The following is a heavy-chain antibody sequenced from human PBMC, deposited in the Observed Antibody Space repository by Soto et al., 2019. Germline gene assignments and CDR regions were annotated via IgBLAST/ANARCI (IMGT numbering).Heavy chain of an antibody. J-gene: IGHJ3*02. Sequence: GGSLRLSCAASGFTVSSNYMSWVRQAPGKGLEWVSVIYSGGSTYYADSVKGRFTISRDNSKNTLYLQMSTLRPEDTAIYYCARDYEFGFDIWGQGTLVTVSS. CDR2: IYSGGST. D-gene: IGHD3-22*01. CDR3: ARDYEFGFDI. CDR1: GFTVSSNY. V-gene: IGHV3-53*01.